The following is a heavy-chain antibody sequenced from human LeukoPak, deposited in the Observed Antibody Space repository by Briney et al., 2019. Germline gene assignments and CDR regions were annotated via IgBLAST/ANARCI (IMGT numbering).Heavy chain of an antibody. J-gene: IGHJ3*02. V-gene: IGHV1-2*02. Sequence: GASVKVSCKASGYTFTDYSMHWVRQAPGQGLEWMGWINPNSGGTNYAQKFQGRVTMTRDTSISTAYMELSRLRSDDTAVYYCARDQGYSYGYDAFDIWGQGTMVTVSS. CDR2: INPNSGGT. CDR1: GYTFTDYS. D-gene: IGHD5-18*01. CDR3: ARDQGYSYGYDAFDI.